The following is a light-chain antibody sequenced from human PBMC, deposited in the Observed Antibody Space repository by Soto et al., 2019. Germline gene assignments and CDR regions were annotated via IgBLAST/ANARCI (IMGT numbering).Light chain of an antibody. V-gene: IGKV3-20*01. CDR3: QQYAVSPIT. J-gene: IGKJ5*01. CDR2: GAS. Sequence: EIVLTQSPGTLSLSPGERATLSCRASQSVSNNYLAWYQQKPGQAPRLLIYGASNRATGIPDRFSGSGSGTDFTLTISRLEPEDFAVFYCQQYAVSPITFGQGTRLEI. CDR1: QSVSNNY.